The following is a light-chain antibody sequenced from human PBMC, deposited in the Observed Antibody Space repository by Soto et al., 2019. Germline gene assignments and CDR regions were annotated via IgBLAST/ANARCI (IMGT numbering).Light chain of an antibody. CDR3: TSYTSISLYV. CDR1: SSDVGGYNY. V-gene: IGLV2-14*01. J-gene: IGLJ1*01. CDR2: EVS. Sequence: QSALTQPASVSGSPGQSITFSCTGTSSDVGGYNYVSWYQQHPGKAPKLMIYEVSNRPSGISNRFSGSKSGNTASLTISGLQAVDEADYYCTSYTSISLYVFGTGTKLTVL.